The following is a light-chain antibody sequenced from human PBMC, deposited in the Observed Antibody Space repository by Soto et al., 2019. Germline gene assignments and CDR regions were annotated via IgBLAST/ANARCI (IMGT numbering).Light chain of an antibody. V-gene: IGKV3-15*01. CDR2: GAS. CDR1: QSVSSN. J-gene: IGKJ2*01. Sequence: EIVMTQSPATLSVSPGERATLSCRASQSVSSNLAWYQQKPGQAPRLLIYGASTRATGIPARFSGSGSGTEVTLTISSLQSEDFAVYYCQQYNNWHPMYTFGQGTKREI. CDR3: QQYNNWHPMYT.